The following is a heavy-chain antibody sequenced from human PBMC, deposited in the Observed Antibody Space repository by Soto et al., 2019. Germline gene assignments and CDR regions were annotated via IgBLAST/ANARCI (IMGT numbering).Heavy chain of an antibody. CDR2: IKQDGSEK. J-gene: IGHJ3*02. Sequence: EVQLVESGGGLVQPGGSLRLSCAASGFTFSSYWMSWVRQAPGKGLEWVANIKQDGSEKYYVDSVKGRFTISRDNAKNSLYVQRNGMRADDTAVYYCAREVAVAGTPRGAFDIWCQGTMVTVFS. V-gene: IGHV3-7*01. CDR3: AREVAVAGTPRGAFDI. CDR1: GFTFSSYW. D-gene: IGHD6-19*01.